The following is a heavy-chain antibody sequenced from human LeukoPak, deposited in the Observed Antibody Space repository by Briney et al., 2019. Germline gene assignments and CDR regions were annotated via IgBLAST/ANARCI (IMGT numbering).Heavy chain of an antibody. CDR2: IIPIFGTA. J-gene: IGHJ4*02. CDR1: GGTFSSYA. D-gene: IGHD3-22*01. V-gene: IGHV1-69*13. CDR3: ARENYYDGSGSPSASAPVDH. Sequence: GASVTVSCTASGGTFSSYAISWVRQAPGQGLEWMGGIIPIFGTANYAQKFQGRVTITADESTSTVYMELRSLRSDDTAVYYCARENYYDGSGSPSASAPVDHWGQGTLVTVSS.